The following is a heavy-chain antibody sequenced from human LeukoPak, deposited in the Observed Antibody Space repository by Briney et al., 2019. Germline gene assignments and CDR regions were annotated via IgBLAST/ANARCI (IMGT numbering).Heavy chain of an antibody. D-gene: IGHD1-26*01. CDR2: IYSDGST. CDR3: AKDLGGRVYYYYAMDV. J-gene: IGHJ6*02. V-gene: IGHV3-53*01. Sequence: PGGSLRLSCAASGFTVSNNYMSWVRQAPGKGLEWVSVIYSDGSTYFADSVKGRFTISRDNPKNTLYLQMNSLRAEDTAVYYCAKDLGGRVYYYYAMDVWGQGTTVTVSS. CDR1: GFTVSNNY.